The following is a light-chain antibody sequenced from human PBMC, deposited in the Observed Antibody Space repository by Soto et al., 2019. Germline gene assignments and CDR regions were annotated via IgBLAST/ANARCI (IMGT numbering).Light chain of an antibody. Sequence: EIVLTQSPGTLSLSPGESATLSCRASQSVSSNSLAWYRRNPGQPPSLLIYGTSTRATDIPRRFSGSGSGTDFTHTITRLEPEDFAVYFCQQYGDSPPTFGQGTKVEVE. J-gene: IGKJ1*01. CDR1: QSVSSNS. CDR2: GTS. CDR3: QQYGDSPPT. V-gene: IGKV3-20*01.